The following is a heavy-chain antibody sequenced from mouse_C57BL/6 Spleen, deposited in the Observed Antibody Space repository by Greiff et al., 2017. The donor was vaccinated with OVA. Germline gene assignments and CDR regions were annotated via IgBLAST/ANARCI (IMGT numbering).Heavy chain of an antibody. J-gene: IGHJ2*01. CDR3: ARSRGHYFDY. Sequence: VKLQQSGPGLVQPSQSLSITCTVSGFSLTSYGVHWVRQSPGKGLEWLGVIWSGGSTDYNAAFISRLSISKDNSKSQVFFKMNSLQADDTAIDYCARSRGHYFDYWGQGTTLTGSS. V-gene: IGHV2-2*01. CDR1: GFSLTSYG. CDR2: IWSGGST. D-gene: IGHD1-1*02.